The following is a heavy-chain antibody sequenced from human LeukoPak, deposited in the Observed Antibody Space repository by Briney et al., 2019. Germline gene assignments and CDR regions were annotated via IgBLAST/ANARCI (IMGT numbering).Heavy chain of an antibody. J-gene: IGHJ4*02. CDR3: ARLPLGNYPLPG. CDR1: GFTFSSYA. CDR2: ISYDGSNK. D-gene: IGHD1-14*01. V-gene: IGHV3-30*04. Sequence: GGSLRLSCAASGFTFSSYAMHWVRQAPGKGLEWVAVISYDGSNKYYADSVKGRFTISRDNSKNTLYLQMNSPRAEDTAVYYCARLPLGNYPLPGWGQGTLVTVSS.